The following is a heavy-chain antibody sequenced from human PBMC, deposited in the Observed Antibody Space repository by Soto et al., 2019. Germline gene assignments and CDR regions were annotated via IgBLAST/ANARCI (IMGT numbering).Heavy chain of an antibody. V-gene: IGHV3-66*01. D-gene: IGHD3-10*01. J-gene: IGHJ6*02. CDR1: GFTVSDNY. CDR2: IYSGGST. CDR3: ARALVRGLMDV. Sequence: EVQLVESGGGLVQPGGSLRLSCTASGFTVSDNYMSWVRQAAGKGLEWVSVIYSGGSTYYADSVEGRFTISRDNSKNMLYLQMHSLRAEDTAVYYCARALVRGLMDVWGQGTTVTVSS.